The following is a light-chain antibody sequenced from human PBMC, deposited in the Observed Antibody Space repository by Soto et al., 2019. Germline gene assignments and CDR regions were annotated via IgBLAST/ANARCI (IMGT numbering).Light chain of an antibody. CDR1: RFVSSD. Sequence: VMTQSPGTLSLSPGERATLSCRASRFVSSDLAWYQQKPGQAPRLLIFGASTRATGVPARFSGSGTGTEFTLTISSLQSEDFAVYYCQQCRNWPYTFGQGTRLEIK. CDR2: GAS. J-gene: IGKJ2*01. V-gene: IGKV3-15*01. CDR3: QQCRNWPYT.